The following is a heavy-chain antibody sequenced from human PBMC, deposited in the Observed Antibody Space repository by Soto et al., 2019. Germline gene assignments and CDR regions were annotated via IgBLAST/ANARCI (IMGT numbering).Heavy chain of an antibody. CDR1: GFTFSSYS. CDR3: ARAHDFWSGSGYYFDY. CDR2: ISSNSSTI. J-gene: IGHJ4*02. D-gene: IGHD3-3*01. V-gene: IGHV3-48*01. Sequence: GSLRLSCAASGFTFSSYSMNWVRQAPGKGLEWVSDISSNSSTIYYADSVKGRFTISRDNSKNTLYLQMGSLRAEDMAVYYCARAHDFWSGSGYYFDYWGQGTLVTVSS.